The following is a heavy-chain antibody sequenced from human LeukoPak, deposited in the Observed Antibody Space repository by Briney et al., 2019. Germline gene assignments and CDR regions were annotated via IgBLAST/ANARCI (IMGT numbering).Heavy chain of an antibody. CDR3: AKDPNGSGSYSPYYFDY. J-gene: IGHJ4*02. Sequence: GGSLRLSCAASGFTFSSYAMSWVRQAPGKGLEWVSAISGSGGSTYYADSVKGRFTISRDNSKTTLYLQMNSLRAEATAVYYCAKDPNGSGSYSPYYFDYWGQGTLVTVSS. CDR2: ISGSGGST. V-gene: IGHV3-23*01. CDR1: GFTFSSYA. D-gene: IGHD3-10*01.